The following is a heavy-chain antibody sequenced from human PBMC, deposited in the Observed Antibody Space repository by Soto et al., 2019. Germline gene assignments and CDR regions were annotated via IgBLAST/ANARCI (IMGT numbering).Heavy chain of an antibody. CDR2: IWYDGSNK. Sequence: GGSLRLSCAASGFTFSSYGMHWVRQAPGKGLEWVAVIWYDGSNKYYADSVKGRFTISRDNSKNTLYLQMNSLGAEDTAVYYCARGCSGGSCYVTYWGQGTLVTVSS. CDR1: GFTFSSYG. CDR3: ARGCSGGSCYVTY. V-gene: IGHV3-33*01. D-gene: IGHD2-15*01. J-gene: IGHJ4*02.